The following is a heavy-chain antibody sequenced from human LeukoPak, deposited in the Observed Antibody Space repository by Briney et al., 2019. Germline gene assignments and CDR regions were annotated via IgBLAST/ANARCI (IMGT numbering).Heavy chain of an antibody. Sequence: GRSLRLSCAASGFTFSSYAMHWVRQAPGKGLEWVAVISYDGSNKYYADSVKGRFTISRDNSKNTLYLQMNSLRAEDTAVYYCARDLLGVSYVMDVWGQGTTVTVSS. V-gene: IGHV3-30*04. CDR1: GFTFSSYA. J-gene: IGHJ6*02. CDR3: ARDLLGVSYVMDV. D-gene: IGHD2-15*01. CDR2: ISYDGSNK.